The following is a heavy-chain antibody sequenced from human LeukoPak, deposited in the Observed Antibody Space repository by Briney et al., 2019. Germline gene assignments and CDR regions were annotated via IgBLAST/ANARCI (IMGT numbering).Heavy chain of an antibody. CDR2: IWYDGSNK. D-gene: IGHD3-16*01. CDR1: GFPFSSYG. Sequence: GRSLRLSCAASGFPFSSYGMHWVRQAPGKGLEWVAIIWYDGSNKYYVDSVKGRFTISKDNSKNTLYLQMNSLRTEDTAIYYCATVRGSSSSTWNADSWGQGTLVTVSS. CDR3: ATVRGSSSSTWNADS. V-gene: IGHV3-33*01. J-gene: IGHJ4*02.